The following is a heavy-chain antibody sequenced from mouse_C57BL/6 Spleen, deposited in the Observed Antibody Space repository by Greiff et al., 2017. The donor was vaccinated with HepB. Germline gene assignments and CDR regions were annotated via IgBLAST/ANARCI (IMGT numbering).Heavy chain of an antibody. CDR1: GYTFTSYW. CDR2: IHPNSGST. V-gene: IGHV1-64*01. Sequence: VQLQQPGAELVKPGASVKLSCKASGYTFTSYWMHWVKQRPGQGLEWIGMIHPNSGSTNYNEKFKSKATLTVDKSSSTAYMQLSSLTSEDSAVYYCARSPITTVVGFDYWGQGTTLTVSS. J-gene: IGHJ2*01. D-gene: IGHD1-1*01. CDR3: ARSPITTVVGFDY.